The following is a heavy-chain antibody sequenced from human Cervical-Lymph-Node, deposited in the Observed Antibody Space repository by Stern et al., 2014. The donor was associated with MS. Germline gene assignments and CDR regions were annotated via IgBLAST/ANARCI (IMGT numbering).Heavy chain of an antibody. CDR1: GDSISSYTHY. V-gene: IGHV4-39*01. D-gene: IGHD2-8*02. J-gene: IGHJ4*02. CDR3: AKHACTGAACPFDL. Sequence: VQLVESGPGLVKPSETLSLTCAVSGDSISSYTHYWAWIRQPPGKGLEWIGSVYYSGPPYSPPPLKVRVTIPWAPSKNHFPVGLNSVTAADTAVYYCAKHACTGAACPFDLWGQGTLVTVSS. CDR2: VYYSGPP.